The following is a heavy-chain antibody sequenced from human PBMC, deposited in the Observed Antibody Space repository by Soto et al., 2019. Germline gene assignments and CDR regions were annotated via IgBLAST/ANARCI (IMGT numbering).Heavy chain of an antibody. CDR3: AIPYYYDSSGYPY. CDR2: IYYSGST. J-gene: IGHJ4*02. CDR1: GGSISSSSYY. V-gene: IGHV4-39*01. D-gene: IGHD3-22*01. Sequence: SETLSLTCTVSGGSISSSSYYWGWIRQPPGKGLEWIGSIYYSGSTYYNPSLKSRVTISVDTSKNQSSLKLSSVTAADTAVYYCAIPYYYDSSGYPYWGQGTLVTVSS.